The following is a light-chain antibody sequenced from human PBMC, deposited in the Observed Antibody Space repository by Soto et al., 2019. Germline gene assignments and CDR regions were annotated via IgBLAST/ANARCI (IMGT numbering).Light chain of an antibody. V-gene: IGKV1-33*01. CDR3: QQYDNLPIT. CDR2: DAS. Sequence: DIQMTQSQSSLSASVGDRVTITCQASQDISNYLNWYQQKPGKAPKLLIYDASNLETGVPSRFSGGGSGTDFTFTISSLQPEDIATYYCQQYDNLPITFGQVTRLEIK. CDR1: QDISNY. J-gene: IGKJ5*01.